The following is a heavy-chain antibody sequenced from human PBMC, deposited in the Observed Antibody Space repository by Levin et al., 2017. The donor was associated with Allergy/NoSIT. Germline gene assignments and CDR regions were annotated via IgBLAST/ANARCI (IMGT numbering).Heavy chain of an antibody. J-gene: IGHJ4*02. CDR1: GFTFSNYE. CDR3: AREGLRDTVDY. CDR2: ISGSGSII. Sequence: SCAATGFTFSNYEMNWVRQAPGKGLEWVSYISGSGSIIHYADSVRGRFTISRDNAKNSLYLQMNSLRAEDTAVYYCAREGLRDTVDYWGQGTLVTVSS. V-gene: IGHV3-48*03. D-gene: IGHD5-18*01.